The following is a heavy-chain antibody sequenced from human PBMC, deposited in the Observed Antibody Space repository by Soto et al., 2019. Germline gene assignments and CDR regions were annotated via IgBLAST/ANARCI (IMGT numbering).Heavy chain of an antibody. CDR2: INAGNGNT. J-gene: IGHJ4*02. Sequence: ASVKVSCKASGYTFTGYYMHWVRQAPGQRLEWMGWINAGNGNTKYSQKFQGRVTITRDTSASTAYMELSSLRSEDTAVYYCARVPMVRGVMAYFDYWGQGTLVTVSS. CDR1: GYTFTGYY. CDR3: ARVPMVRGVMAYFDY. D-gene: IGHD3-10*01. V-gene: IGHV1-3*01.